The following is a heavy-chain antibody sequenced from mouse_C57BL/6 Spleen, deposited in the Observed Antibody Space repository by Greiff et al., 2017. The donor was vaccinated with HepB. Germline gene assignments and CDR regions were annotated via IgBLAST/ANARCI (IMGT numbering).Heavy chain of an antibody. J-gene: IGHJ2*01. D-gene: IGHD1-1*01. Sequence: QVQLQQPGAELVRPGSSVKLSCKASGYTFTSYWMHWVKQRPIQGLEWIGNIDPSDSETHYNQKFKDKATLTVDKSSSTAYMQLSSLTSEDSAVYYCAREGSITTVEVDYWGQGTTLTVSS. CDR2: IDPSDSET. V-gene: IGHV1-52*01. CDR3: AREGSITTVEVDY. CDR1: GYTFTSYW.